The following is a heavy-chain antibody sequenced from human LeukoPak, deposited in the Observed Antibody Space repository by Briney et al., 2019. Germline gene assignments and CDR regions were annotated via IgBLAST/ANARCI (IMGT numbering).Heavy chain of an antibody. D-gene: IGHD2-21*02. V-gene: IGHV4-31*03. CDR2: IYYSGST. CDR3: AREGVVTGWFDP. Sequence: SETLSLTCTVSGGSISSGGYYWSWIRQHPGKGLEWIGYIYYSGSTYYNPSLKSRVTISVDTSKNQFSLKLSSVTAVDTAVYYCAREGVVTGWFDPWGQGTLVTVSS. CDR1: GGSISSGGYY. J-gene: IGHJ5*02.